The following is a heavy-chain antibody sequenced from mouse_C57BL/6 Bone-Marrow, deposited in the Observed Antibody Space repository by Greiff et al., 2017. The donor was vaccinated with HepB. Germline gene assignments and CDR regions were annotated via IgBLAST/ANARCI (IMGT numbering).Heavy chain of an antibody. D-gene: IGHD3-2*02. CDR1: GYTFTSYW. V-gene: IGHV1-64*01. J-gene: IGHJ4*01. CDR3: ARGSSGPYYAMDY. Sequence: VKLQQPGAELVKPGASVKLSCKASGYTFTSYWMHWVKQRPGQGLEWIGMIHPNSGSTNYNEKFKSKATLTVDKSSSTAYMQLSSLTSEDSAVYYCARGSSGPYYAMDYWGQGTSVTVSS. CDR2: IHPNSGST.